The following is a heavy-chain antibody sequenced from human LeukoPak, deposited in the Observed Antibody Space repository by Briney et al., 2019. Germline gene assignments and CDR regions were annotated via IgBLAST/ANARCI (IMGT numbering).Heavy chain of an antibody. D-gene: IGHD6-13*01. CDR1: GFTFSSYE. CDR2: ISSSGSTI. J-gene: IGHJ4*02. CDR3: ARVSSSSSWYSTTTEYYFDY. Sequence: GGSLRLSCAASGFTFSSYEMNWVRQAPGKGLEWVSYISSSGSTIYYADSVKGRFTISRDNAKNPLYLQMNSLRAEDTAVYYCARVSSSSSWYSTTTEYYFDYWGQGTLVTVSS. V-gene: IGHV3-48*03.